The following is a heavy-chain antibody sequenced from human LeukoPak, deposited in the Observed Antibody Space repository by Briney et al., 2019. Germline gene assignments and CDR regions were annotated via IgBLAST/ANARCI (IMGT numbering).Heavy chain of an antibody. Sequence: APVKVSCKASGYTFTGYYMHWVRQAPGQGLEWMGRINPNSGGTNYAQKFQGRVTMTRDTSIRTAYMELSRLRSDDTAVYYCARDRDFNYFDYWGQGTLVTVSS. V-gene: IGHV1-2*06. CDR3: ARDRDFNYFDY. D-gene: IGHD3-3*01. J-gene: IGHJ4*02. CDR1: GYTFTGYY. CDR2: INPNSGGT.